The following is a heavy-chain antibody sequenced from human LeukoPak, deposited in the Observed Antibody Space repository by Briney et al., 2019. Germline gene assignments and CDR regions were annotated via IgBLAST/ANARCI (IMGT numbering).Heavy chain of an antibody. D-gene: IGHD1-1*01. CDR1: GFTFSSYW. CDR2: IKQDGSEK. V-gene: IGHV3-7*03. J-gene: IGHJ5*02. CDR3: ARRGAGTFNWFDP. Sequence: PGGSLRLSCAASGFTFSSYWMSWVRQAPGKGLEWVANIKQDGSEKYYVDSVKGRFTISRDNAKNSMYLQMNSLRAEDTAVYYCARRGAGTFNWFDPWGQGTLVTVSS.